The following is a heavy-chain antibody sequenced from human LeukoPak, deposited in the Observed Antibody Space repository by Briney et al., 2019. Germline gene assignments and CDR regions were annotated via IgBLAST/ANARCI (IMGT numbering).Heavy chain of an antibody. CDR1: GLTFSDXX. V-gene: IGHV3-15*01. D-gene: IGHD4-17*01. Sequence: RLSXAASGLTFSDXXMNWVRQAPXKGLEWVGRIKSKTDGCTTDYAARVKGKLTSEREDSKKSVKVQMNSMKTEDTAVYYCATRXVTTXXXGQG. CDR2: IKSKTDGCTT. CDR3: ATRXVTTXX. J-gene: IGHJ4*02.